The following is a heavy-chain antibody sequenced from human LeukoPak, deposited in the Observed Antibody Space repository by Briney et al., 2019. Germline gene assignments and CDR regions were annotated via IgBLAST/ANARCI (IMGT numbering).Heavy chain of an antibody. CDR1: GGSFSGYY. V-gene: IGHV4-34*01. Sequence: KTSETLSLTCAVYGGSFSGYYWSWIRQPPGKGLEWIGEINHSGSTNYNPSPKSRVTISVDTSKNQFSLKLSSVTAADTAVYYCATPGGYSSNWFDPWGQGTLVTVSS. CDR2: INHSGST. CDR3: ATPGGYSSNWFDP. J-gene: IGHJ5*02. D-gene: IGHD5-18*01.